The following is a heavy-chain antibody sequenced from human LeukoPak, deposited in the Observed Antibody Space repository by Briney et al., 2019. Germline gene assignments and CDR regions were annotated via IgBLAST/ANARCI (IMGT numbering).Heavy chain of an antibody. CDR3: ARDPEPLAAAGTGPIR. CDR1: GFTFSSYG. CDR2: IWYDGSNK. D-gene: IGHD6-13*01. Sequence: GRSLRLSYAASGFTFSSYGMHWVRQAPGKGLEWVAVIWYDGSNKYYADSVKGRFTISRDNSKNTLYLQMNSLRAEDTAVYYCARDPEPLAAAGTGPIRWGQGTLVTVSS. J-gene: IGHJ4*02. V-gene: IGHV3-33*01.